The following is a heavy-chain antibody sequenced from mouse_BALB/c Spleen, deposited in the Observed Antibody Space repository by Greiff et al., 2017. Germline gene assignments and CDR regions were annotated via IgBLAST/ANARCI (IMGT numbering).Heavy chain of an antibody. CDR2: ISDGGSYT. CDR3: ARDNYYGSPAWFAD. D-gene: IGHD1-1*01. CDR1: GFTFSDYY. V-gene: IGHV5-4*02. Sequence: EVKVVESGGGLVKPGGSLKLSCAASGFTFSDYYMYWVRQTPEKRLEWVATISDGGSYTYYPDSVKGRFTIARDNAKNNLYLQMSSLKSEDTAMYYCARDNYYGSPAWFADWGQGTLVTVSA. J-gene: IGHJ3*01.